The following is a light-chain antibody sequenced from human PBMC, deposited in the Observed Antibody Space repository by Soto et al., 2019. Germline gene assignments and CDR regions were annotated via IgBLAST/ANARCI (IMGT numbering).Light chain of an antibody. CDR2: GAS. J-gene: IGKJ2*01. Sequence: EIVLTQSPGTLSLSPGERATLSCRASQSVSSSYLAWYQQKPGQAPRLLIYGASSRATGIPDRFSGSGSGTVFCFHSRRLEPEDCLGYCCKQEGSSQYTFGQGNKLAMK. CDR1: QSVSSSY. CDR3: KQEGSSQYT. V-gene: IGKV3-20*01.